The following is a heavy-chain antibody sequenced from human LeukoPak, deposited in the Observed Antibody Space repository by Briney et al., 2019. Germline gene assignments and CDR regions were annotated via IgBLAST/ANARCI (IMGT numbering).Heavy chain of an antibody. CDR1: GGTFSSYA. Sequence: GASVKVSCKASGGTFSSYASSWVRQAPGQGLEWMGGIIPIFGTANYAQKFQGRVTITADESTSTAYMELSSLRSEDTAVYYCARDRDIVVVPAAMVSFDYWGQGTLVTVSS. CDR3: ARDRDIVVVPAAMVSFDY. V-gene: IGHV1-69*13. D-gene: IGHD2-2*01. CDR2: IIPIFGTA. J-gene: IGHJ4*02.